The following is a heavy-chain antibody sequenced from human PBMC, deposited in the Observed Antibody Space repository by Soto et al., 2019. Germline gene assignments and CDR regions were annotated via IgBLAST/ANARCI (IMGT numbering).Heavy chain of an antibody. CDR3: ARGCRMFTYYDFWSGPLHFDY. J-gene: IGHJ4*02. CDR2: INHSGST. D-gene: IGHD3-3*01. V-gene: IGHV4-34*01. CDR1: GGSFSGYY. Sequence: SETLSLTCAVYGGSFSGYYWSWIRQPPGKGLEWIGEINHSGSTNYNPSLKSRVTISVDTSKNQFSLKLSSVTAADTAVYYCARGCRMFTYYDFWSGPLHFDYWGQGTLVTVSS.